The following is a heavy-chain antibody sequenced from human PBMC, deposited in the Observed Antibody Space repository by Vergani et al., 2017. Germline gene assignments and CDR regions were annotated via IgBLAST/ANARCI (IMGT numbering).Heavy chain of an antibody. CDR3: VRGISDY. Sequence: EVQLVESGGGLVKPGGSLRLSCAASGFTFSSYSMNWVRQAPGKGLVWISRSNNVQSITTYADSVKGRFTISRDNAKNMLYLQMDSLRPEDTALYYCVRGISDYWGQGRLVTVSS. CDR2: SNNVQSIT. J-gene: IGHJ4*02. D-gene: IGHD3-10*01. V-gene: IGHV3-74*03. CDR1: GFTFSSYS.